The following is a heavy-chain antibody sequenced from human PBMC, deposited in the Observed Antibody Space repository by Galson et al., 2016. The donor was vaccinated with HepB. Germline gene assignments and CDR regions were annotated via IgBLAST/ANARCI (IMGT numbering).Heavy chain of an antibody. D-gene: IGHD1-26*01. CDR1: GYTFTSSA. Sequence: SVKVSCKASGYTFTSSAIHWVRQAPGQRLEYMGWINAGNGNTKYSQKFQGRVTITRDTSASTAYMELSSLRSEDTAVYYCAREVGVVIIGDDPFDIWGQGAMVTVSS. V-gene: IGHV1-3*01. J-gene: IGHJ3*02. CDR3: AREVGVVIIGDDPFDI. CDR2: INAGNGNT.